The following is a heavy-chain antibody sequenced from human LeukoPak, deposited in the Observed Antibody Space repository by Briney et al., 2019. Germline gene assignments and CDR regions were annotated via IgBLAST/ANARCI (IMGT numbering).Heavy chain of an antibody. J-gene: IGHJ4*02. D-gene: IGHD3-10*01. CDR3: ARYGSGTYPRFDY. V-gene: IGHV4-30-4*01. Sequence: SSETLSLTCTVSGGSTSSGDYYWSWIRQPPGKGLEWIGYIYYSGSTNYNPSLQSRVTVSVDTSKNQFSLNLSSVTAADTAVYYCARYGSGTYPRFDYWGRGTLVTVSA. CDR1: GGSTSSGDYY. CDR2: IYYSGST.